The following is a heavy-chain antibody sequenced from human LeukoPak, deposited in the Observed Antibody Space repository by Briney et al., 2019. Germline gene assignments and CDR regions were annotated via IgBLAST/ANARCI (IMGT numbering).Heavy chain of an antibody. CDR3: ARDRPSTSSSKIDY. D-gene: IGHD1-26*01. CDR2: INSDGSWT. V-gene: IGHV3-74*01. J-gene: IGHJ4*02. Sequence: PGGSLRLSCAASGNYWMHWVRQAPGKGLVWVSHINSDGSWTSYADSVKGRFTISRDNFKNTLYLQMNSLSLEDTAIYFCARDRPSTSSSKIDYWGQGTQVIVSS. CDR1: GNYW.